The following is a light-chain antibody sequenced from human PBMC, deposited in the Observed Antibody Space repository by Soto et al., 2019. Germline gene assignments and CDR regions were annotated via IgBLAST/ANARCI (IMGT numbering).Light chain of an antibody. CDR3: NSYTTSGAIV. CDR2: DVA. J-gene: IGLJ3*02. CDR1: SSDIGGYNF. Sequence: ALTQPASVSGSPGQSITISCTGTSSDIGGYNFVSWYQQHPGNAPNLIIYDVASRPSGVSDRFSGSKSGNAASLTISGLQAEDEALYYCNSYTTSGAIVFGGGTQLTVL. V-gene: IGLV2-14*03.